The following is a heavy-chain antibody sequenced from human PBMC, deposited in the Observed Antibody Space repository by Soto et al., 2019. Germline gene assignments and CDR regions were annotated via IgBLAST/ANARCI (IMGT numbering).Heavy chain of an antibody. CDR1: GFTFSSYG. CDR2: IWYDGSNK. D-gene: IGHD2-15*01. J-gene: IGHJ4*02. Sequence: QVQLVESGGGVVQPGRSLRLSCAASGFTFSSYGMHWVRQAPGKGLEWVAVIWYDGSNKYYADSVKGRFTISRDNSKNTLYLQMNSLRAEDTAVYYCAREDLGYCSGGSCYPDYWGQGTLVTVSS. V-gene: IGHV3-33*01. CDR3: AREDLGYCSGGSCYPDY.